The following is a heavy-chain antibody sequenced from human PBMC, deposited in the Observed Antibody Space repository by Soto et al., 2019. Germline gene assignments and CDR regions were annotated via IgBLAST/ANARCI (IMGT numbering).Heavy chain of an antibody. V-gene: IGHV3-23*01. Sequence: EVQLLESGGGLVQPGGSLRLSCAASGFSFSSYAMVWVRQAPGKGLEWVSVISARGGSSYFADSVKGRFTISRDNSKNVLSLEMNSLRAEDTARYFCAKGSIEYSASVDNWGQGTLVLVSS. CDR3: AKGSIEYSASVDN. D-gene: IGHD5-12*01. CDR1: GFSFSSYA. CDR2: ISARGGSS. J-gene: IGHJ4*02.